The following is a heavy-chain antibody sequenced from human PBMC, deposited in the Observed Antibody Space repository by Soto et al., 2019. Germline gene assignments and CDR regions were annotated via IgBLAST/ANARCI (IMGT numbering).Heavy chain of an antibody. Sequence: ASVKVSCKASGYTFTSYAMHWVRQAPGQRLEWMGWINAGNGNTKYPQKFQGRVTITRDTSASTAYMELSSLRSEDTAVYYCARDPPVRAVLEWPNYYMDVWGKGTTVTVSS. CDR1: GYTFTSYA. V-gene: IGHV1-3*01. J-gene: IGHJ6*03. D-gene: IGHD3-3*01. CDR3: ARDPPVRAVLEWPNYYMDV. CDR2: INAGNGNT.